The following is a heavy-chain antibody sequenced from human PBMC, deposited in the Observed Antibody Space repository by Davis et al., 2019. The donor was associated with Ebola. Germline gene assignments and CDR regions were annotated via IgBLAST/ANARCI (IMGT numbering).Heavy chain of an antibody. J-gene: IGHJ5*02. D-gene: IGHD6-19*01. V-gene: IGHV3-7*01. CDR2: IKEDGSDK. CDR3: VRGYGWCSP. Sequence: PGGSLRLSCTASGFTFSSYWMSWVRQAPGKGLEWVANIKEDGSDKNYVDSVKGRFTISRDNAKNSLYLQMNSLRVEDTAVYFCVRGYGWCSPWGQGSLVTVSS. CDR1: GFTFSSYW.